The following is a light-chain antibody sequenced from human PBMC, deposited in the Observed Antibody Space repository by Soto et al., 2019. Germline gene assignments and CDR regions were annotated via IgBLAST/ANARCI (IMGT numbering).Light chain of an antibody. Sequence: QSVLTQPPSASGTPGQRFPTSCSGSSSNIESNFVYWYQQFPGTAPRLLIYRNNQRPSGVPDRFSGSKSGTSASLAISALRSEDEADYYCTVWDDSLRGRLFGGGTKVTVL. V-gene: IGLV1-47*01. CDR2: RNN. J-gene: IGLJ2*01. CDR3: TVWDDSLRGRL. CDR1: SSNIESNF.